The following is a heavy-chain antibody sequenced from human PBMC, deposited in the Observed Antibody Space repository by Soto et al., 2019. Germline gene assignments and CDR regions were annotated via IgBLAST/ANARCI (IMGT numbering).Heavy chain of an antibody. J-gene: IGHJ4*02. CDR3: ARERGYYYDSSGSGYFDY. CDR2: IIPIFGTA. Sequence: SVKVSCKASGGTFSSYAISWVRQAPGQGLEWMGGIIPIFGTANYAQKFQGRVTITADESTSTAYMELSSLRSEDTAVYYCARERGYYYDSSGSGYFDYWGQGTLVTVSS. D-gene: IGHD3-22*01. CDR1: GGTFSSYA. V-gene: IGHV1-69*13.